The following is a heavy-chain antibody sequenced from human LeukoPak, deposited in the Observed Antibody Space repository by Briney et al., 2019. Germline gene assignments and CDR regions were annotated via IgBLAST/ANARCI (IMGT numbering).Heavy chain of an antibody. V-gene: IGHV5-10-1*01. J-gene: IGHJ4*02. D-gene: IGHD3-10*01. Sequence: GASLRISCKGSGYSFTSYWITWVRQMPGKGLEWMGRIDPSDSYTNYSPSFQGHVTISADKSISTAYPQWSSLKASDTAMYYCARAHYNSGSYYNSHWGQGTLVTVSS. CDR2: IDPSDSYT. CDR1: GYSFTSYW. CDR3: ARAHYNSGSYYNSH.